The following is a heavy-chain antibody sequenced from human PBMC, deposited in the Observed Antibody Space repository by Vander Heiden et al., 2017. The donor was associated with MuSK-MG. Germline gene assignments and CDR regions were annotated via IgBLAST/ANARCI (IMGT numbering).Heavy chain of an antibody. D-gene: IGHD2-15*01. V-gene: IGHV4-34*01. CDR3: ARGVDIVVVVAALYYFDY. CDR2: INHSGST. CDR1: GGSFIGYD. J-gene: IGHJ4*02. Sequence: VQLQQWGAVLLTPSETPSPTRAAYGGSFIGYDWSWIRQPPGKGLEWIGGINHSGSTNYNPSLKSRVTISVDTSKNQFSLKLSSVTAADTAVYYCARGVDIVVVVAALYYFDYWGQGTLVTVSS.